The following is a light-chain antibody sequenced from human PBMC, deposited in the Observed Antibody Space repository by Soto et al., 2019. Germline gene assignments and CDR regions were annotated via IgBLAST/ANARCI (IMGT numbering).Light chain of an antibody. V-gene: IGLV2-14*01. CDR3: SSYTGSSTWV. CDR1: SSDVGAYNH. J-gene: IGLJ3*02. CDR2: EVS. Sequence: QPVLTQPASVSGSPGQSITISCTGTSSDVGAYNHVSWYQQHPGKAPKLMIYEVSNRPSGVANRFSGSKSGNTASLTISGLQAEDEADYYCSSYTGSSTWVFGGGTKVTVL.